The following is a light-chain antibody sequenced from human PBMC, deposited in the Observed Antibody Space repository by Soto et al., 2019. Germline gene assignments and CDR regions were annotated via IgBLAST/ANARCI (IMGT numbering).Light chain of an antibody. CDR2: GSS. Sequence: EIVLTQSPGTLSLSPGERATLSCRASQSVSSSYLAWYQQKPGQPPRLLIYGSSSRATGLPDRFSGSASRTDFTLIISRQEPEDLAVYYCQKYGSSLYTFGQGTQLEIK. J-gene: IGKJ2*01. CDR1: QSVSSSY. CDR3: QKYGSSLYT. V-gene: IGKV3-20*01.